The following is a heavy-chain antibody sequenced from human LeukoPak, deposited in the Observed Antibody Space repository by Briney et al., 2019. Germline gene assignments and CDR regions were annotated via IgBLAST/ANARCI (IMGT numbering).Heavy chain of an antibody. V-gene: IGHV4-34*01. CDR1: GGSFSGYY. J-gene: IGHJ4*02. CDR2: INHSGST. CDR3: ARASKGYDSSGYYYGSDY. D-gene: IGHD3-22*01. Sequence: SETLSLTCAVYGGSFSGYYWSWIRQPPGKGLEWIGEINHSGSTNYNPSLKSRVTISVDTSKNQFSLKLSSVTAADTAVYHCARASKGYDSSGYYYGSDYWGQGTLVTVSS.